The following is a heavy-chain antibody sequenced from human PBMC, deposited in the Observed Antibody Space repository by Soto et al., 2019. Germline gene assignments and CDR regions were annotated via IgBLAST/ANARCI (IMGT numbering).Heavy chain of an antibody. CDR3: ASGGYSSGWYDWFDP. Sequence: QVQLQESGPGLVKPSQTLSLTCTVSGGSISSGGYYWSWIRQHPGKGLEWIGYIYYSGGTYYNPSLKSRVTISVDTSKNQFSLKLSSVTAADTAVYYCASGGYSSGWYDWFDPWGQGTLVTVSS. CDR1: GGSISSGGYY. J-gene: IGHJ5*02. V-gene: IGHV4-31*03. D-gene: IGHD6-19*01. CDR2: IYYSGGT.